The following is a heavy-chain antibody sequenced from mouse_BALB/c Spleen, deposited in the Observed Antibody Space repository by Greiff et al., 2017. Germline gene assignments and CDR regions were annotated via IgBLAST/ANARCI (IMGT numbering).Heavy chain of an antibody. D-gene: IGHD1-2*01. V-gene: IGHV1S81*02. Sequence: QVQLKESGAELVKPGASVKLSCKASGYTFTSYYMYWVKQRPGQGLEWIGEINPSNGGTNFNEKFKSKATLTVDKSSSTAYMQLSSLTSEDSAVYYCTRSHYRYYAMDYWGQGTSVTVSS. CDR2: INPSNGGT. J-gene: IGHJ4*01. CDR3: TRSHYRYYAMDY. CDR1: GYTFTSYY.